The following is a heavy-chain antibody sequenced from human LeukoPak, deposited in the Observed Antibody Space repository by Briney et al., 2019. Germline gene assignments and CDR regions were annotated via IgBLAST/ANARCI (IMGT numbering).Heavy chain of an antibody. CDR3: AREPYYDILTGYSKHDAFDI. J-gene: IGHJ3*02. CDR1: GFTFSSYS. CDR2: ISSSSSYI. V-gene: IGHV3-21*01. D-gene: IGHD3-9*01. Sequence: GGSLRLSCAASGFTFSSYSMNWVRQAPGKGLEWVSSISSSSSYICYADSVKGRFTISRDNAKNSLYLQMNSLRAEDTAVYYCAREPYYDILTGYSKHDAFDIRGQGTMVTVSS.